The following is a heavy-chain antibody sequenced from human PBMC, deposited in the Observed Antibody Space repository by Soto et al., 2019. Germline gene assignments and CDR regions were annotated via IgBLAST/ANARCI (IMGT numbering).Heavy chain of an antibody. CDR2: TSYDGSNK. Sequence: PGGSMRLSCAASVFPLSSYAMHWVRQAPGKGLEWVAVTSYDGSNKYYADSVKGRFTISRDNSKNTLYLQMNSLRAEDTAVYYCARDGGYYYYGMDVWGQGTTVTVSS. J-gene: IGHJ6*02. D-gene: IGHD3-10*01. V-gene: IGHV3-30-3*01. CDR1: VFPLSSYA. CDR3: ARDGGYYYYGMDV.